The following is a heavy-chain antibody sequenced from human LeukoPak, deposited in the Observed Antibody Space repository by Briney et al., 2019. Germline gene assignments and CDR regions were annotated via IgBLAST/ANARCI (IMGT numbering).Heavy chain of an antibody. D-gene: IGHD4-17*01. CDR3: ATVSGWTTVTTSFYYFDY. CDR1: GYTFTGYY. J-gene: IGHJ4*02. Sequence: GASVKVSCKASGYTFTGYYMHWVRQAPGKGLEWMGGFDPEDGETIYAQKFQGRVTMTEDTSTDTAYMELSSLRSEDTAVYYCATVSGWTTVTTSFYYFDYWGQGTLVTVSS. V-gene: IGHV1-24*01. CDR2: FDPEDGET.